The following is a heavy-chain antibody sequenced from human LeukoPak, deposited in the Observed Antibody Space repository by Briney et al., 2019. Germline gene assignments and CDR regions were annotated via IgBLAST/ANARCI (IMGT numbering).Heavy chain of an antibody. V-gene: IGHV4-59*01. CDR1: SXSISSYY. J-gene: IGHJ4*02. D-gene: IGHD4-17*01. CDR2: IQYSGST. Sequence: NPSDTLSLTCTLSSXSISSYYCRWIRQPPGKGHQLNGHIQYSGSTNYNPSPKSRVTISVDTSKNQFSLKLSSVTAADTAVYYCARETTTVTTWVVFDYWGQGTLVTVSS. CDR3: ARETTTVTTWVVFDY.